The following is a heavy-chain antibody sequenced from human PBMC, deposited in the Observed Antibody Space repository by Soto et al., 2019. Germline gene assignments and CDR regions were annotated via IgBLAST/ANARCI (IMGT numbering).Heavy chain of an antibody. V-gene: IGHV4-59*08. CDR2: ISYSGIS. CDR3: ARQRGVGAPYYYYGMDV. J-gene: IGHJ6*02. Sequence: SETLSLTCTVSGGSISSYYWSWIRQPPGRGLEWIGYISYSGISNYNPSLKSRVTISVDTSKSQFSLKLNSVTAADTAVYYCARQRGVGAPYYYYGMDVWGQGTTVTVSS. D-gene: IGHD1-26*01. CDR1: GGSISSYY.